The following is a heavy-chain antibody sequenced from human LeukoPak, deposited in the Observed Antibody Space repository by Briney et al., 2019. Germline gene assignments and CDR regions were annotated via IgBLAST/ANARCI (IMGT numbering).Heavy chain of an antibody. D-gene: IGHD5-12*01. V-gene: IGHV5-51*01. CDR1: GYIFTNYW. CDR3: ARLDSAYENYYYHYMDV. CDR2: FYPGDSTI. Sequence: GESLKISCKGSGYIFTNYWIGWVRQMPGKGLEWMGIFYPGDSTIKYSPSFQALVTISADKSINTAYLQWSSLEASDTAIYYCARLDSAYENYYYHYMDVWGKGTTVTVSS. J-gene: IGHJ6*03.